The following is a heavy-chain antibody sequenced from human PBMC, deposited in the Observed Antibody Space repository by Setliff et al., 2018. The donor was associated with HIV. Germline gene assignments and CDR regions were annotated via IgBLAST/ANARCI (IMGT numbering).Heavy chain of an antibody. V-gene: IGHV4-39*01. J-gene: IGHJ3*02. CDR3: TRHRGPPWDAFDI. CDR1: GGSITSSGYH. CDR2: IYYSGDT. Sequence: SQTLSLTCGVSGGSITSSGYHWGWIRQPPGKGLEWIGNIYYSGDTFYNASLRSRLTLSVDTSKNQFSLKLNSVTASDTAMYYCTRHRGPPWDAFDIWGQGTMVTVSS.